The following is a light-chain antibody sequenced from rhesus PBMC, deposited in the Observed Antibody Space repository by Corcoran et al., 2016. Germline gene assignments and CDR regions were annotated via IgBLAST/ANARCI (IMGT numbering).Light chain of an antibody. CDR1: MIGSNY. V-gene: IGLV3-36*02. Sequence: FDLTQAPSVSVSPGQTARITCEGDMIGSNYIFWYKQEPPRAPTRFMFYNSERPSGSPDRFSGSKAGNTATRTITGVEAGDEADYYCQAWDSHSGHCVFGLGTRLTVL. J-gene: IGLJ1*01. CDR3: QAWDSHSGHCV. CDR2: YNS.